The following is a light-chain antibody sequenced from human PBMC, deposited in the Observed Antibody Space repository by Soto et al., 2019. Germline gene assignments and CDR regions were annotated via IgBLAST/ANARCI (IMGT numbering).Light chain of an antibody. CDR3: QQYHNWLT. CDR1: QTVNSN. CDR2: GAS. J-gene: IGKJ1*01. Sequence: EIVMTQSPDTLSVPPGERGTLSCRASQTVNSNLAWYHQKPGQAPRLLMYGASTRATGIPARFSGSGSGTEFTLTISSLQSEDFAVYYCQQYHNWLTFGQGTKVDI. V-gene: IGKV3-15*01.